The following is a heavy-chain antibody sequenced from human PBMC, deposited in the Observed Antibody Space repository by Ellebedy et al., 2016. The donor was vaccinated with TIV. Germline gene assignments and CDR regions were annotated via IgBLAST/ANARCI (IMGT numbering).Heavy chain of an antibody. CDR2: ISGSSLTI. Sequence: GGSLRLSCAASGFTFAPYAMNWVRQAPGRGLEWISYISGSSLTIYYADSVKGRFSISRDNAKNSLYLQMSSLTAEDTAVYYCARDMAWGNERVIDAFDIWGQGTMVTVSS. J-gene: IGHJ3*02. D-gene: IGHD7-27*01. V-gene: IGHV3-48*04. CDR3: ARDMAWGNERVIDAFDI. CDR1: GFTFAPYA.